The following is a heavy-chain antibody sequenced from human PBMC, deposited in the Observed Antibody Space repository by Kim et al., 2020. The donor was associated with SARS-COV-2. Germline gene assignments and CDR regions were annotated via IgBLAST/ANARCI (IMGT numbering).Heavy chain of an antibody. J-gene: IGHJ6*02. CDR3: GGAIAVAGYYYGMDV. D-gene: IGHD6-19*01. Sequence: SVKVSCKASGGTFSSYAISWVRQAPGQGLEWMGGIIPIFGTANYAQKFQGRVTITADESTSTAYMELSSLRSEDTAVYYCGGAIAVAGYYYGMDVWGQGTTVTVSS. CDR1: GGTFSSYA. CDR2: IIPIFGTA. V-gene: IGHV1-69*13.